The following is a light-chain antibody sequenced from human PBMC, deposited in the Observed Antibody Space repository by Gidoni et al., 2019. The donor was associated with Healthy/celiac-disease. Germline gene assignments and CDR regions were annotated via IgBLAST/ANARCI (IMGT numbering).Light chain of an antibody. Sequence: QSVLPQPPSASGTPGQRVTISCSGSSSNIGSNYVYWYQQLPGTAPQLLIYRKNQRPSGVPDRFSGSKSGSSASLAISGLRSEDEDDYYCAAWDDSLSGLNWVFGGGTKLTVL. CDR1: SSNIGSNY. CDR3: AAWDDSLSGLNWV. CDR2: RKN. J-gene: IGLJ3*02. V-gene: IGLV1-47*01.